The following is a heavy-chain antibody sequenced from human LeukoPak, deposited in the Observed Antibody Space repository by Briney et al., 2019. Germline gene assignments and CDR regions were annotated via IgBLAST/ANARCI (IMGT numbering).Heavy chain of an antibody. V-gene: IGHV1-69*05. Sequence: ASVNVSCKASGGTFSSYAISWVRQAPGQGLEWMGWIIPIFGTANYAQKFQGRVTITTDESTSTAYMELSSLRSEDTAVYYCAGDTAMAGGIDYWGQGTLVTVSS. CDR1: GGTFSSYA. CDR3: AGDTAMAGGIDY. D-gene: IGHD5-18*01. J-gene: IGHJ4*02. CDR2: IIPIFGTA.